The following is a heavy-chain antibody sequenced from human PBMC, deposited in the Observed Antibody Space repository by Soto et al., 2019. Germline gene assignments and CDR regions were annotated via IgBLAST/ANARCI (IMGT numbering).Heavy chain of an antibody. Sequence: GGSLRLSCAASGFTFSSYAMSWVRQAPGKGLEWVSAISGSGGSTYYADSVKGRFTISRDNSKNTLYLQMNSLRAEDTAVYYCATIPNKMELSIDYWGQGTLVTVSS. J-gene: IGHJ4*02. V-gene: IGHV3-23*01. CDR2: ISGSGGST. D-gene: IGHD1-26*01. CDR1: GFTFSSYA. CDR3: ATIPNKMELSIDY.